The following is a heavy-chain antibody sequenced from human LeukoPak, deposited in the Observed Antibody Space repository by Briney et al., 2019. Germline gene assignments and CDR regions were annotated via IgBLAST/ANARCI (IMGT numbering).Heavy chain of an antibody. J-gene: IGHJ1*01. CDR3: ARVYYDSSGYFD. D-gene: IGHD3-22*01. CDR1: GFTFTDYT. V-gene: IGHV3-9*01. CDR2: ISWNSGSI. Sequence: PGRSLRLSCAASGFTFTDYTMHWVRQAPGKGLEWVSGISWNSGSIGYADSVKGRFTISRDNAKNTLYLQMNSLRAEDTAVYYCARVYYDSSGYFDWGQGTLVTVSS.